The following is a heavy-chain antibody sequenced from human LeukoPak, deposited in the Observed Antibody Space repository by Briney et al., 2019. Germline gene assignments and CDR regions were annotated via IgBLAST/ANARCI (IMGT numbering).Heavy chain of an antibody. J-gene: IGHJ3*02. CDR2: ISAYNGNT. D-gene: IGHD2-15*01. V-gene: IGHV1-18*01. CDR1: GYTFISYG. Sequence: GASVKVSCKASGYTFISYGISWVRQAPGQGLEWMGWISAYNGNTNYAQKLQGRVTMTTDTSTSTAYMELRSLRSDDTAVYYCARVMVVVAATAFDIWGQGTMVTVSS. CDR3: ARVMVVVAATAFDI.